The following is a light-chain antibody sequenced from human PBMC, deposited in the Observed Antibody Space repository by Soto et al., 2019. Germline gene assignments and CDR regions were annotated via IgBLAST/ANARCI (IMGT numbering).Light chain of an antibody. CDR3: QQYGSSPLT. CDR1: QSVSSNY. CDR2: GAS. V-gene: IGKV3-20*01. J-gene: IGKJ4*01. Sequence: EIVLTQSPGTLSLSPGERATLSCRASQSVSSNYLAWYQQKPGQAPRLLISGASSRTTGIPDRFSGSGSGTHFTLTISRLEPEDFAVYYCQQYGSSPLTFGGGTKVDIK.